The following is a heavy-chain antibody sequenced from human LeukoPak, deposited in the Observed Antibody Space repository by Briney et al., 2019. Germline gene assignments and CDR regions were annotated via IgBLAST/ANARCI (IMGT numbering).Heavy chain of an antibody. J-gene: IGHJ6*02. CDR2: ISSSGSTI. CDR1: GFTLSSYE. V-gene: IGHV3-48*03. Sequence: GGSLRLSCAASGFTLSSYEMNWVRQAPGKGLEWVSYISSSGSTIYYADSVKGRFTISRDNAKNSLYLQMNSLRAEDTAVYYCARVYYYGMDVWGQGTTVTVSS. CDR3: ARVYYYGMDV.